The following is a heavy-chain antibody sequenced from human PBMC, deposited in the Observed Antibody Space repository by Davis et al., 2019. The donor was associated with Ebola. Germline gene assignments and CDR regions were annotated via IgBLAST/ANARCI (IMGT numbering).Heavy chain of an antibody. Sequence: GESLKISCAASGFTFSSYAMHWVRQAPGKGLEWVAVISYDGSNKYYADSVKGRFTISRDNSKNTLYLQMNSLRAEDTAVYYCARCLRYGMDVWGKGTTVTVSS. V-gene: IGHV3-30*04. CDR2: ISYDGSNK. CDR3: ARCLRYGMDV. J-gene: IGHJ6*04. CDR1: GFTFSSYA.